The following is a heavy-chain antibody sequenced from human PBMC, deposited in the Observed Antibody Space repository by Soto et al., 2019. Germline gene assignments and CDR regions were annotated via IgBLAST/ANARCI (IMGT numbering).Heavy chain of an antibody. Sequence: AHEMVNPTQRLTLTSSLAGVSLSTSGKCVSWFRQPPVKTLEWLALIDWDDDKYYSTSLKTRLTISKDTSKNQVVLTMTNMDPVDTATYYCARILATTFGEPYPLMGFDPWGQGTLVAVSS. CDR2: IDWDDDK. CDR3: ARILATTFGEPYPLMGFDP. J-gene: IGHJ5*02. CDR1: GVSLSTSGKC. D-gene: IGHD3-16*01. V-gene: IGHV2-70*01.